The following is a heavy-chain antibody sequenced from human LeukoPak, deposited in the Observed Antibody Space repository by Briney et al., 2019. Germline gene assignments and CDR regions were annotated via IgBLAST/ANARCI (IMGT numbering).Heavy chain of an antibody. CDR3: ARRGDSDFRVD. CDR2: IYPDDSDT. D-gene: IGHD2-21*02. V-gene: IGHV5-51*01. J-gene: IGHJ4*02. Sequence: GESLQISCKGPRHSFHSQWIGWVRQMPGKGLEWMGIIYPDDSDTRYSASFQGQVTISADKSISTAYLQWNSLEASDSALYYCARRGDSDFRVDWGQGTLVTVSS. CDR1: RHSFHSQW.